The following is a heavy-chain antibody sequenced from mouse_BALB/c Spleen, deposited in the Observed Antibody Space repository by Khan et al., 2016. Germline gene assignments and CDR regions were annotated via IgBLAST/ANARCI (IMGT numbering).Heavy chain of an antibody. CDR1: GFSLTGYG. CDR3: ARAPIYDGYGYFDY. CDR2: IWGDGST. J-gene: IGHJ2*01. D-gene: IGHD2-3*01. V-gene: IGHV2-6-7*01. Sequence: VELVESGPGLVAPSQSLSITCTVSGFSLTGYGVNWVRQPPGKGLEWLGMIWGDGSTDYNSALKSRLSISKDKSKSQVFLKMNSLQTDDTARYYCARAPIYDGYGYFDYWGQGTTLTVSS.